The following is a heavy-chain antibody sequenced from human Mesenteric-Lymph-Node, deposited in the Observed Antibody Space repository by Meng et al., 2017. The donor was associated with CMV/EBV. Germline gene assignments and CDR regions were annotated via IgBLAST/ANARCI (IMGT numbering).Heavy chain of an antibody. D-gene: IGHD2-2*02. CDR1: SNS. CDR3: ASSPPYCSSTSCYNFAYWYFDL. Sequence: SNSMSWFRQAPGKGLEWVSVIYSGGSTYYADSVKGRFTISRDNSKNTLYLQMNSLRAEDTAVYYCASSPPYCSSTSCYNFAYWYFDLWGRGTLVTVSS. CDR2: IYSGGST. J-gene: IGHJ2*01. V-gene: IGHV3-66*02.